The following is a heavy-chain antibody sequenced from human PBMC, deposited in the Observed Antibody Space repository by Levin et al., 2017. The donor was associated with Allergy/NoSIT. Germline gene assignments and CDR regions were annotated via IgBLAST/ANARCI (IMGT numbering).Heavy chain of an antibody. J-gene: IGHJ4*02. Sequence: PGGSLRLSCVVSGFTFSSFAMHWVRQAPGKGLEWVAVISFDYQNKYYGDSVKGRFTVSRDNSKNTLFLQMDSLRPEDTAVYFCARDRYQFNSGLFDFWGQGTLVTVSS. D-gene: IGHD6-19*01. CDR1: GFTFSSFA. CDR2: ISFDYQNK. V-gene: IGHV3-30*04. CDR3: ARDRYQFNSGLFDF.